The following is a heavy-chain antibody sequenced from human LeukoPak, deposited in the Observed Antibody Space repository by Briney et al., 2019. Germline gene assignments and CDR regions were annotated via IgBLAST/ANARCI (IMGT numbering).Heavy chain of an antibody. CDR1: GFTFSSYA. J-gene: IGHJ4*02. CDR3: ARGKTYYYDSSGKHNDY. D-gene: IGHD3-22*01. CDR2: ISGSGGST. V-gene: IGHV3-23*01. Sequence: GGSLRLSCAASGFTFSSYAMSWVRQAPGKGLEWVSAISGSGGSTYYADSVKGRFTISRDNAKNSLYLQMNSLRAEDTAVYYCARGKTYYYDSSGKHNDYWGQGTLVTVSS.